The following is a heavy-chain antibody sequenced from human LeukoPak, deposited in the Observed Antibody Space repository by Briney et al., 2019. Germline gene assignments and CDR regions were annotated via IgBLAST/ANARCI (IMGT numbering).Heavy chain of an antibody. CDR2: IYYSGST. D-gene: IGHD6-19*01. V-gene: IGHV4-59*08. CDR1: GGSISSYY. CDR3: ARQGSSGRVYNWFDP. J-gene: IGHJ5*02. Sequence: SETLSLTCTVSGGSISSYYWSWIRQPPGKGLEWIGYIYYSGSTNYSPSLKSRVTISVDTSKNQFSLKLSSVTAADTAVYYCARQGSSGRVYNWFDPWGQGTLVTVSS.